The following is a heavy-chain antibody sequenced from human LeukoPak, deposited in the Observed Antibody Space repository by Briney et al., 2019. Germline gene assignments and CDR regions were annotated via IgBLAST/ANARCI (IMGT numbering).Heavy chain of an antibody. CDR1: GFTFSSYA. CDR2: ISYDGSNK. J-gene: IGHJ4*02. D-gene: IGHD3-9*01. CDR3: ARDDILTGYYLLDY. Sequence: RRSLRLSCAASGFTFSSYAMHWVRQAPGKGLEWVAVISYDGSNKYYADSVKGRFTISRDNSKNTLYLQMNSLRAEDTAVYYCARDDILTGYYLLDYWGQGTLVTVSS. V-gene: IGHV3-30*04.